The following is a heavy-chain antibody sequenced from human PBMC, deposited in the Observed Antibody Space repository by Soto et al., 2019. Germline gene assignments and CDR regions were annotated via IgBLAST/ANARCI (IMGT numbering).Heavy chain of an antibody. Sequence: QVQLVESGGGVVQPGRSLRLSCAASGFTFSSYAMHWVRQAPGKGLEWVAVISYDGSNKYYADSVKGRFTISRDNSKNTLYLQMNSLRAEDTAVYYCARSSSSINYYFYGMDVWGQGTTVTVSS. V-gene: IGHV3-30-3*01. CDR1: GFTFSSYA. CDR3: ARSSSSINYYFYGMDV. CDR2: ISYDGSNK. J-gene: IGHJ6*02. D-gene: IGHD6-6*01.